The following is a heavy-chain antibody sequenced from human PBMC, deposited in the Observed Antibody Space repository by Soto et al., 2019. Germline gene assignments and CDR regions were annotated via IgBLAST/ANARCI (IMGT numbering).Heavy chain of an antibody. D-gene: IGHD3-22*01. J-gene: IGHJ4*02. CDR3: ARDHYDSSGYRFDY. CDR2: IYYSGST. V-gene: IGHV4-31*03. Sequence: PSETLSLTCTVSGGSISSGGYYWSWIRQHPGKGLEWIGYIYYSGSTYYNPSLKSRVTISVDTSKNQFSLKLSSVTAADTAVYYCARDHYDSSGYRFDYWGQGTLVTVSS. CDR1: GGSISSGGYY.